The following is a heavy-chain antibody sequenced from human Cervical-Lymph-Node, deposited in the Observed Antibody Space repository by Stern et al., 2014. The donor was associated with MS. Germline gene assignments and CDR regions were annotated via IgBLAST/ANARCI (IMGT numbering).Heavy chain of an antibody. J-gene: IGHJ4*02. D-gene: IGHD3-22*01. Sequence: QVQLVQSGAEVKKPGASVKVSCKASGYTFTSYGISWVRQAPGQGLEWMGWISAYNGKTNYAQKLQGRVTMTTDTSTSTAYMELRSLRSDDTAVYYCARSYYYDSSGYLPPQTGDYWGQGTLVTVSS. CDR1: GYTFTSYG. V-gene: IGHV1-18*01. CDR2: ISAYNGKT. CDR3: ARSYYYDSSGYLPPQTGDY.